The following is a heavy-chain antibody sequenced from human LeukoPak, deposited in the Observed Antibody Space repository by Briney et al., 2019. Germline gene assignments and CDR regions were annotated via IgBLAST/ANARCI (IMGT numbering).Heavy chain of an antibody. V-gene: IGHV4-4*02. CDR2: ISHSGST. CDR1: GGSISSSNW. Sequence: KSSGTLSLTCAVSGGSISSSNWWSWVRQPPGKGLEWIGEISHSGSTNYNPSLKSRVTISVDKSKNQFSLKLSSVTAADTAVYYCARVIIAVAGRGSFDYWGQGTLVTVSS. CDR3: ARVIIAVAGRGSFDY. D-gene: IGHD6-19*01. J-gene: IGHJ4*02.